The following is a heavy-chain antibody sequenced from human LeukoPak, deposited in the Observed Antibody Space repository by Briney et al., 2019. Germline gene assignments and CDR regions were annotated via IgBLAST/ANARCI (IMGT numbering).Heavy chain of an antibody. V-gene: IGHV4-34*01. CDR3: ARGRGVVPEPYYFDY. J-gene: IGHJ4*02. CDR2: INHSGST. Sequence: FETPSPTRAVYGGAFSGYFWRWVRPPPPKGPGWVGGINHSGSTNYNPSLKSRVTISVDTSKNQFSLKLSSVTAADTAVYYCARGRGVVPEPYYFDYWGQGTLVTVSS. CDR1: GGAFSGYF. D-gene: IGHD2-2*01.